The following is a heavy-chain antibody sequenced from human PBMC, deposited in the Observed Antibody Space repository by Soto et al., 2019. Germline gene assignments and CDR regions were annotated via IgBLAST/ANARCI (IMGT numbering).Heavy chain of an antibody. J-gene: IGHJ4*02. CDR3: ARVGPGVYSGATGDY. CDR2: ISAYNGNT. Sequence: QVQLVQSGAQVEKPGATVKVSCKASGYTFTTYGFSWVRQAPGQGLEWLGWISAYNGNTTYAQKLQGRVTLTTDTSTSRANMELRSMRTDDTAVYYCARVGPGVYSGATGDYWVQGSLVIVSS. D-gene: IGHD1-26*01. CDR1: GYTFTTYG. V-gene: IGHV1-18*01.